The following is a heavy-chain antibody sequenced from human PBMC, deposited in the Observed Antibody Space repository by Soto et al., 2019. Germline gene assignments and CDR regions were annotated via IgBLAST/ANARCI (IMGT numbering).Heavy chain of an antibody. D-gene: IGHD3-22*01. J-gene: IGHJ6*02. CDR2: ISGNGGST. V-gene: IGHV3-23*01. CDR3: AKVHYYDGSGSYHYYGMDV. Sequence: EVQLLESGGGLVQPGGSLRLSCAASGFPFINYAMSSVRQAHGKVLEWVSAISGNGGSTYYADSVNGRFTISRDNTKNTLYLQMNSLRADDTAVYYCAKVHYYDGSGSYHYYGMDVWGQGTTVTVSS. CDR1: GFPFINYA.